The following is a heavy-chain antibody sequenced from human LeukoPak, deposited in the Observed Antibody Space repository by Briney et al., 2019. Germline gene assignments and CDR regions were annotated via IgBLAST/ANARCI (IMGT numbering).Heavy chain of an antibody. CDR3: AELGITMIGGV. V-gene: IGHV3-48*03. D-gene: IGHD3-10*02. CDR1: GFTFSIYE. J-gene: IGHJ6*04. CDR2: ISSSGSTI. Sequence: GGSLRLSCAAYGFTFSIYEMNWVRQAPGKGLEWVSYISSSGSTIYYADSVKGRFTISRDNAKNSLYLQMNSLRAEDTAVYYCAELGITMIGGVWGKGTTVTISS.